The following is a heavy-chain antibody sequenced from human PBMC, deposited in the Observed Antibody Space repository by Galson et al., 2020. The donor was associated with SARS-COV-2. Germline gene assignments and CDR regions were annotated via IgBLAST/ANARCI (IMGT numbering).Heavy chain of an antibody. J-gene: IGHJ4*02. Sequence: SETLSLTCTVSGGSISSSSYYWGWIRQPPGKGREWIGSTDYSGSTYYNPSLKSRVTISVDTSKNQFSLKLSSVTAADTAVYYCARPMGTAMMSDFGYWGQGTLVTVSS. V-gene: IGHV4-39*01. CDR1: GGSISSSSYY. CDR3: ARPMGTAMMSDFGY. CDR2: TDYSGST. D-gene: IGHD5-18*01.